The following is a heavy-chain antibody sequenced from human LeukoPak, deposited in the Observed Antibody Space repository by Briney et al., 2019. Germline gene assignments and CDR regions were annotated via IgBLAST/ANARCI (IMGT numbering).Heavy chain of an antibody. CDR2: INSDGSST. CDR3: ARGRRIAAAGPFDY. V-gene: IGHV3-74*01. D-gene: IGHD6-13*01. CDR1: GFTFSSYW. J-gene: IGHJ4*02. Sequence: GGSLRLSCAASGFTFSSYWMHWVRQAPGKGLVWVSRINSDGSSTSYADSVKGRFTISRDNAKNTLYLQMDSLRAEDTAVYYCARGRRIAAAGPFDYWGQGTLVTVSS.